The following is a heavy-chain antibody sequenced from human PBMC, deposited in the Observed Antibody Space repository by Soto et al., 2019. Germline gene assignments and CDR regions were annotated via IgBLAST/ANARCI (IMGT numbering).Heavy chain of an antibody. CDR1: GGSITTNHA. V-gene: IGHV4-4*02. CDR2: IYQSGST. Sequence: SETLSLTCPVSGGSITTNHAWTWVRQFPGKGLEWIGDIYQSGSTNYNPSLRSRVTTSVDKSKNQFSLKLTSVTAAVTAVYYCARGDGAGSFLFNWGQGTLVTVSS. J-gene: IGHJ4*02. CDR3: ARGDGAGSFLFN. D-gene: IGHD3-10*01.